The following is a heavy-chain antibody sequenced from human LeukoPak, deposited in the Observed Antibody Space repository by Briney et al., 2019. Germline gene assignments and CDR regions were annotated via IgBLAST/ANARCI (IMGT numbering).Heavy chain of an antibody. CDR2: ISGSGGST. Sequence: GGSLRLSCAASGFTFSSYAMSWVRQAPGKGLEWVSAISGSGGSTYYADSVKGRFTISRDNSKNTLYLQMNSLRAEDTAVYYCAKDPHIVVVPAAMADYWGQGTLVTVSS. V-gene: IGHV3-23*01. CDR1: GFTFSSYA. D-gene: IGHD2-2*01. CDR3: AKDPHIVVVPAAMADY. J-gene: IGHJ4*02.